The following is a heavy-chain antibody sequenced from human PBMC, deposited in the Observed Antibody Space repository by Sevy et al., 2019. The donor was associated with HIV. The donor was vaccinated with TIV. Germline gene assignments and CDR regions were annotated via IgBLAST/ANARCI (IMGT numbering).Heavy chain of an antibody. CDR2: LYWDNDQ. Sequence: SGPTLVKPTQTLTLTCTFSGFSLTSTGVGVGWIRQPPGKALEWLALLYWDNDQRYSPSLKRRLTVTKDNSKNLVVLTMANMDPVDTATYYCAHRPADSSGYPIFDYWGQGILVTVSS. J-gene: IGHJ4*02. D-gene: IGHD3-22*01. CDR1: GFSLTSTGVG. CDR3: AHRPADSSGYPIFDY. V-gene: IGHV2-5*02.